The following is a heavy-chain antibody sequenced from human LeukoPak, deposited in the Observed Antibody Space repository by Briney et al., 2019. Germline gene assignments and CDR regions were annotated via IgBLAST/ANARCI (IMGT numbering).Heavy chain of an antibody. CDR3: ARASWVSSADAVR. V-gene: IGHV3-23*01. D-gene: IGHD3-16*01. CDR1: GLSFSTFA. CDR2: MKGTGET. J-gene: IGHJ4*02. Sequence: GGSLRLSCAASGLSFSTFAMSWVRQAPARGLGWLSRMKGTGETFYADSVRGRFTLSRDDSRNTVYFQLNNLRVEDTAVYYCARASWVSSADAVRWGQGTLVTVSS.